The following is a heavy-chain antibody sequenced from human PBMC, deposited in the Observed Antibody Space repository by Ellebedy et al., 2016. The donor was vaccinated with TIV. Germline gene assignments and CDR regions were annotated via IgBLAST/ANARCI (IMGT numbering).Heavy chain of an antibody. J-gene: IGHJ5*02. Sequence: PGGSLRLSCAASGFTFSSYSMNWVRQAPGKGLEWVSYISSSSSTIYYADSVKGRLTISRDNSKNTLYLQVNSLRDEDTAMYYCVKDKGGVAVVIATVGDHWGQGTLVTVSS. CDR2: ISSSSSTI. CDR1: GFTFSSYS. D-gene: IGHD2-15*01. V-gene: IGHV3-48*02. CDR3: VKDKGGVAVVIATVGDH.